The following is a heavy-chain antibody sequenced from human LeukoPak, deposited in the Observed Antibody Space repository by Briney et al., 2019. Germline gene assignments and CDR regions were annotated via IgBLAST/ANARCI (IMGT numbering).Heavy chain of an antibody. CDR1: GFTLSSYE. J-gene: IGHJ4*02. D-gene: IGHD3-22*01. CDR2: ISSSGSTI. Sequence: QPGGSLRLSCSASGFTLSSYEMNWVRKAPGKGLEWVSYISSSGSTIYYADSVKGRFTISRDNAKNSLYLQMNSLRAEDTAVYYCARDERHYDSSGYYSKLFDYWGQGTLVTVSS. CDR3: ARDERHYDSSGYYSKLFDY. V-gene: IGHV3-48*03.